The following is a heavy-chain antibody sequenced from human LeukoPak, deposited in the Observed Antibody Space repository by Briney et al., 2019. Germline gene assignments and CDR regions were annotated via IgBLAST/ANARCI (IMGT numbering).Heavy chain of an antibody. CDR2: ISGSGGST. D-gene: IGHD3-22*01. CDR1: GFTFSSYS. Sequence: GGSLRLSCAASGFTFSSYSMNWVRQAPGKGLEWVSAISGSGGSTYYADSVKGRFTISRDNSKNTLYLQMNSLRAEDTAVYYCAKNYDPLDAFDIWGQGTMVTVSS. V-gene: IGHV3-23*01. CDR3: AKNYDPLDAFDI. J-gene: IGHJ3*02.